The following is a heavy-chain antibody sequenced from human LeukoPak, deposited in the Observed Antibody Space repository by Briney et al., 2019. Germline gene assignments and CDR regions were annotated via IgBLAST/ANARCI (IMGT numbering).Heavy chain of an antibody. J-gene: IGHJ6*04. CDR2: IIGSVGST. V-gene: IGHV3-23*01. CDR3: AKVRDV. CDR1: GFTFSSYG. Sequence: GTLSLSCAASGFTFSSYGMSWVRQAPGKGREWVSAIIGSVGSTYYAASVKGRFTMSRDNSKNTPYLQVTSLRAADTAVYSRAKVRDVWGKGTTVTICS.